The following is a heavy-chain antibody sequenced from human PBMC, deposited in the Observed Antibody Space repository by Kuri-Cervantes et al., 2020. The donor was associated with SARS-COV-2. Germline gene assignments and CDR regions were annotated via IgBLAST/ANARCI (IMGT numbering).Heavy chain of an antibody. D-gene: IGHD6-13*01. Sequence: GSLRLSCAVYGGSFSGYYWSWIRQPPGKGLEWIGEINHSGSTNYNPSLKSRVTISVDTSKNQFSLKLSSMTAAGTAVYYCARHRYSSSWSGLGYFDYWGQGTLVTVSS. V-gene: IGHV4-34*01. CDR1: GGSFSGYY. J-gene: IGHJ4*02. CDR3: ARHRYSSSWSGLGYFDY. CDR2: INHSGST.